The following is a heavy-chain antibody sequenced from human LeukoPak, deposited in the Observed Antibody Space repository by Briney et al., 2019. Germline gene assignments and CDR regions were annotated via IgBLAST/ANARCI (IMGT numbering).Heavy chain of an antibody. CDR2: ISSYNGNT. Sequence: ASVKVSCKASGYTFTSYGISWVRQAPGQGLEWMGWISSYNGNTNYAQKLQGRVTMTTDTSTSTAYMELRSLRSDDTAVYYCARRSVVVVPAAMAGYYYYYMDVWGKGTTVTISS. V-gene: IGHV1-18*01. D-gene: IGHD2-2*01. J-gene: IGHJ6*03. CDR1: GYTFTSYG. CDR3: ARRSVVVVPAAMAGYYYYYMDV.